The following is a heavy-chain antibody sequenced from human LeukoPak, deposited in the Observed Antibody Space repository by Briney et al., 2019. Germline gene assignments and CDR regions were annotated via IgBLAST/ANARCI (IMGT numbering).Heavy chain of an antibody. CDR3: ATDGAGFDT. CDR2: INIGGTNT. CDR1: GFTFNDYY. Sequence: GGSLRLSCAASGFTFNDYYMSWIRQAPGKGLEWLSYINIGGTNTHYADSVKGRFTISRDNAKKSLYLEMNNLRAEDTAVYYCATDGAGFDTWGQGVLVTVSS. V-gene: IGHV3-11*01. J-gene: IGHJ5*02.